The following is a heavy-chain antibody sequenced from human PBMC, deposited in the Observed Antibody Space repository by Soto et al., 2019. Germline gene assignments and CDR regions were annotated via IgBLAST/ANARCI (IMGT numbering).Heavy chain of an antibody. Sequence: PGGSLRLSCAASGFTFSSYSMNWVRQAPGKGLEWVSSISSSSSYIYYADSVKGRFTISRDNAKNSLYLQMNSLRAEDTAVYYCARNGEAAAGTWFDPWGQGTLVTVSS. J-gene: IGHJ5*02. D-gene: IGHD6-13*01. CDR2: ISSSSSYI. CDR1: GFTFSSYS. V-gene: IGHV3-21*01. CDR3: ARNGEAAAGTWFDP.